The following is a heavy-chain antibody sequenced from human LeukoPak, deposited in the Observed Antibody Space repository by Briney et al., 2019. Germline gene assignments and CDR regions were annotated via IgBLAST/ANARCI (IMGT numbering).Heavy chain of an antibody. CDR1: GGSISSYY. V-gene: IGHV4-59*01. CDR2: IYYSGST. CDR3: ASYAWGSYRYFDY. J-gene: IGHJ4*02. D-gene: IGHD3-16*02. Sequence: SETLSLTCTVSGGSISSYYWSWIRQPPGKGLEWIGYIYYSGSTNYNPSLKSRVTISVDTSKNQFSLKLSSVTAADTAVYYCASYAWGSYRYFDYWGQGTLVTVSS.